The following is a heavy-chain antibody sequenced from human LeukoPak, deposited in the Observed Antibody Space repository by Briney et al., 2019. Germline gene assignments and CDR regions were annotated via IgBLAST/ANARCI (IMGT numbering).Heavy chain of an antibody. CDR2: INHSGST. J-gene: IGHJ4*02. D-gene: IGHD3-10*01. CDR3: ARGYYYGSGSYSY. V-gene: IGHV4-34*01. CDR1: GGSFSGYY. Sequence: KPSETLSLTCAVYGGSFSGYYWSWIRQPPGKGLEWIGEINHSGSTNYNPSLKSRVTISVDTSKNQFSLKLSSVTAADTAVYYCARGYYYGSGSYSYWGQGTPVTVSS.